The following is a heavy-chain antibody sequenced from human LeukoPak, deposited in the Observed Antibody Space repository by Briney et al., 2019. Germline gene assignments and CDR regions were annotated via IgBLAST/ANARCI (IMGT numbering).Heavy chain of an antibody. CDR2: INANSGTT. Sequence: PGGSLRLSCAASGFTFSSYGMHWVRQAPGKGLESVSTINANSGTTSYAASVRGRFTISRDNSKNTLYLQLNTLRADDTATYYCAKPISGGLAVTADWFHPWGQGTLVVVSS. J-gene: IGHJ5*01. CDR3: AKPISGGLAVTADWFHP. CDR1: GFTFSSYG. D-gene: IGHD6-19*01. V-gene: IGHV3-23*01.